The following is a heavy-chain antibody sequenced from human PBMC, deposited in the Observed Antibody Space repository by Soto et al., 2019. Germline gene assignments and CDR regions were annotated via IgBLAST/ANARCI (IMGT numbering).Heavy chain of an antibody. CDR2: ISPSSGGT. V-gene: IGHV1-46*03. J-gene: IGHJ3*01. Sequence: ASGKVSCKASGYTFTSYYIHWVRQAPGHGPEWMGMISPSSGGTDYAQKFQGRVTMTRDTSTSTVYMELSSLRSEDTAVYYCTRSIITTAGTDAFDLWGQGTLVTVSS. D-gene: IGHD6-13*01. CDR1: GYTFTSYY. CDR3: TRSIITTAGTDAFDL.